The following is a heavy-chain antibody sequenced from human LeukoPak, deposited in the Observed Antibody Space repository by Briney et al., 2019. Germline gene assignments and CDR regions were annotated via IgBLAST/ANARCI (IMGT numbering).Heavy chain of an antibody. CDR3: ARTRYYYDSSGLSYFDY. Sequence: GGSLRLSCAASRFTVSSNYMSWVRQAPGKGLEWVSVIYSGGSTYYADSVKGRFTISRDNSKNTLYLQMNSLRAEDTAVYYCARTRYYYDSSGLSYFDYWGQGTLVTVSS. V-gene: IGHV3-53*01. J-gene: IGHJ4*02. D-gene: IGHD3-22*01. CDR2: IYSGGST. CDR1: RFTVSSNY.